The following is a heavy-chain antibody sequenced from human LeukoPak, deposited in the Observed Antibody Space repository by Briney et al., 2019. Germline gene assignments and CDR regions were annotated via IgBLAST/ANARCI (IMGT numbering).Heavy chain of an antibody. D-gene: IGHD3-22*01. CDR3: ARTYYYESSGFYFDY. CDR2: IIPIFDTG. V-gene: IGHV1-69*13. Sequence: ASVKVSCKASGYTFTSYDINWVRQAPGLGLEWMGGIIPIFDTGNYAQKFQGRATITADESTSTVYMELSSLRSEDTAVYYCARTYYYESSGFYFDYWGQGTLVTVSS. J-gene: IGHJ4*02. CDR1: GYTFTSYD.